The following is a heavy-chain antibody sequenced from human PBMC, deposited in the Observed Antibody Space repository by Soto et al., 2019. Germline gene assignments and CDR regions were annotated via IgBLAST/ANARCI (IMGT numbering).Heavy chain of an antibody. D-gene: IGHD6-19*01. CDR1: GGSFSGYS. J-gene: IGHJ6*02. CDR3: ARGPGLRAVTERYYYYGMDV. CDR2: INHSGST. Sequence: PSETLSLTCAVYGGSFSGYSWSWIRQPPGKGLEWIGEINHSGSTNYNPSLKSRVTISVDTSKNHFSLNVSSVTAADTALYCCARGPGLRAVTERYYYYGMDVWGHGTTVTVSS. V-gene: IGHV4-34*01.